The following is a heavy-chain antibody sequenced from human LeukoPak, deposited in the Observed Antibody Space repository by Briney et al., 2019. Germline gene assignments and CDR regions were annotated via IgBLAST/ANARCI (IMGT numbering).Heavy chain of an antibody. V-gene: IGHV3-23*01. CDR2: ISADSYST. J-gene: IGHJ5*01. Sequence: GGSLRLSCAASGFTFSTYAMSWVRQAPGKGLEGVSIISADSYSTYYADSVKGRFTISRDNFKNTLYLLMSGLRAEDTAVYYCAKHEGDSWGQGSLVTVSS. CDR3: AKHEGDS. CDR1: GFTFSTYA.